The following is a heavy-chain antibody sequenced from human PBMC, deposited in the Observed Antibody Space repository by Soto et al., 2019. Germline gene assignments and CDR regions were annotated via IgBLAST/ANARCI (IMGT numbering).Heavy chain of an antibody. J-gene: IGHJ4*02. CDR2: IYPDDSDT. CDR3: ARLRIQSGDFRSFDY. D-gene: IGHD1-1*01. CDR1: VYRFTSYW. V-gene: IGHV5-51*01. Sequence: PGESLKISCQDSVYRFTSYWIAWVRQMPGKGLEWMGVIYPDDSDTKYSPSFQGQVTISADESISTAYLQWGNLKASDTAIYYCARLRIQSGDFRSFDYWGPGTLVTVSS.